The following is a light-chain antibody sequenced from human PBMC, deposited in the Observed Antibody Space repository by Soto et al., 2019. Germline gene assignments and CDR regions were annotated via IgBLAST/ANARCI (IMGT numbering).Light chain of an antibody. V-gene: IGKV1-5*03. CDR2: KAS. J-gene: IGKJ1*01. CDR3: QHYNSYSEA. CDR1: QTISSW. Sequence: DIQMTQSPSTLSGSVGDRVTITCRASQTISSWLAWYQQKPGKAPKLLIYKASTLKSGVASRFRGSGSGTEFTLTISSLQPDDFATYYCQHYNSYSEAFGQGTKVDI.